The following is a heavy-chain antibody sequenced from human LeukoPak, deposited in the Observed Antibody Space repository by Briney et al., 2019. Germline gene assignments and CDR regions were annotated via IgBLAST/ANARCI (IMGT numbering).Heavy chain of an antibody. J-gene: IGHJ5*02. CDR2: INHSGST. Sequence: PSETLSLTCAVYGGSFSVYYWSWIRQPPGKGLEWIGEINHSGSTNYNPPLKSRVTISVDTSKNQFSLKLSSVTAADTAVYYCARDRGRGKSWFDPWGQGTLVTVSS. V-gene: IGHV4-34*01. CDR1: GGSFSVYY. D-gene: IGHD3-16*01. CDR3: ARDRGRGKSWFDP.